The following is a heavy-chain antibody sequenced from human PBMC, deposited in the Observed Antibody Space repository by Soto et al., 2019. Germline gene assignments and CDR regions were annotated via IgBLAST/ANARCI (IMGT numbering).Heavy chain of an antibody. CDR3: ARVYYYDSSGYSLAAYY. J-gene: IGHJ4*02. D-gene: IGHD3-22*01. Sequence: QVQLVQSGAEVKKPGASVKVSCKASGYTFTSYYMHWVRQAPGQGLEWMGIINPSGGSTSYAQKFQGRVTMTRDTSTSTVYMELSSLRSEDTAVYYCARVYYYDSSGYSLAAYYWGQGSLVTVSS. V-gene: IGHV1-46*01. CDR2: INPSGGST. CDR1: GYTFTSYY.